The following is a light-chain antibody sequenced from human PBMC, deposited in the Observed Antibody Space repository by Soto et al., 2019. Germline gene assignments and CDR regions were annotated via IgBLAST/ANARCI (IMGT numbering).Light chain of an antibody. Sequence: EIVLTQSPGTLSLSPGERATLSCRASQSVSSSYLAWYQQKPGQAPRRLIYGASSRATGIPDRFSGSGSGTDFTLTISRLEPEDFAVYYCQQNGSSPRALGQGTRLEIK. CDR1: QSVSSSY. V-gene: IGKV3-20*01. CDR3: QQNGSSPRA. CDR2: GAS. J-gene: IGKJ5*01.